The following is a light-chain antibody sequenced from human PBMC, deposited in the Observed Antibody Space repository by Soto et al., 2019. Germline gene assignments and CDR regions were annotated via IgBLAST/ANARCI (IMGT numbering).Light chain of an antibody. CDR1: QSILSTSNYNTF. CDR3: QQYYSPPYT. CDR2: WAS. V-gene: IGKV4-1*01. Sequence: DIVMTQSPDSLAVSLGDRATINCKSSQSILSTSNYNTFLAWFQQKPGQPPRLLIYWASTRESGVPDRFSGSGSGTDFTLTLSSLQPEDVAVYYCQQYYSPPYTFGQGTKLQIK. J-gene: IGKJ2*01.